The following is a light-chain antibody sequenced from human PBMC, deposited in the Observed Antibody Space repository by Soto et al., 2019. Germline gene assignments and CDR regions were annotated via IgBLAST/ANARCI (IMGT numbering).Light chain of an antibody. V-gene: IGLV4-69*01. CDR2: LNSDGSH. J-gene: IGLJ3*02. CDR1: SGHSSYA. Sequence: QPVLTQSPSASASLGASVKLTCTLSSGHSSYAIAWHQQQPEKGPRYLMKLNSDGSHSKGDGIPDRFSGSSSGAERYLTISSLQSDAEADYYCQTWGTGIRVFGGGTKVTVL. CDR3: QTWGTGIRV.